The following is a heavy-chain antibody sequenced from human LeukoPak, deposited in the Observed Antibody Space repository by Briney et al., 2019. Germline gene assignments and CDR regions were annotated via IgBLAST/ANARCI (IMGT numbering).Heavy chain of an antibody. D-gene: IGHD3-22*01. CDR3: ARGTGHYYDSSGYYLGLYYFDY. J-gene: IGHJ4*02. CDR1: GGSISSGDYY. Sequence: SETLSLTCTVSGGSISSGDYYWSWIRQPPGKGLEWIGYIYYSGSTYYNPSLKSRVTISVDTSKNQFSLKLSSVTAADTAVYYCARGTGHYYDSSGYYLGLYYFDYWGQGTLVTVSS. V-gene: IGHV4-30-4*01. CDR2: IYYSGST.